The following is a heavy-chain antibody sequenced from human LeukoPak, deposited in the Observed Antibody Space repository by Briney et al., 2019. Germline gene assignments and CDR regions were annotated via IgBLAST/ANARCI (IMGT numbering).Heavy chain of an antibody. CDR1: GGTFSSYA. CDR3: AADIYSGSPY. J-gene: IGHJ4*02. Sequence: GASVKVSCKASGGTFSSYAISWVRQAPGQGLEWMGGIIPIFGTANYAQKFQGRVTITADESTSTAYMELSSLRSEDTAVYYCAADIYSGSPYWGQGTLVTVSS. D-gene: IGHD1-26*01. V-gene: IGHV1-69*13. CDR2: IIPIFGTA.